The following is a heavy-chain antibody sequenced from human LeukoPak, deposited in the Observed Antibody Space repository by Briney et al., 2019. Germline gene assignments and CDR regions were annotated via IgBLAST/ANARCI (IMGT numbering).Heavy chain of an antibody. CDR3: ARRVAVARRDAFDI. J-gene: IGHJ3*02. Sequence: ASVKVSCKASGYTFTSYGISWVRQAPGQGLEWMGWISSYNGNTNYAQKLQGRVTMSTDTSTGTAYMELRSLISDDTAVYYCARRVAVARRDAFDIWSQGTMVTVSS. CDR2: ISSYNGNT. V-gene: IGHV1-18*01. D-gene: IGHD6-19*01. CDR1: GYTFTSYG.